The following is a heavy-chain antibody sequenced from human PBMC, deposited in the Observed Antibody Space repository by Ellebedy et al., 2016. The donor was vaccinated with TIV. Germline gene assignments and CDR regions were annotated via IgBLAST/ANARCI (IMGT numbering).Heavy chain of an antibody. J-gene: IGHJ6*02. D-gene: IGHD3-3*01. V-gene: IGHV1-69*06. Sequence: ASVKVSCKASGGTFSSYAISWVRQAPGQGLEWMGGIIPIFGTANYAQKFQGRVTITADKSTSTAYMELSSLRSEDKAVYYCAREEVTIFGVVTKHYGMDVWGQGTTVTVSS. CDR2: IIPIFGTA. CDR1: GGTFSSYA. CDR3: AREEVTIFGVVTKHYGMDV.